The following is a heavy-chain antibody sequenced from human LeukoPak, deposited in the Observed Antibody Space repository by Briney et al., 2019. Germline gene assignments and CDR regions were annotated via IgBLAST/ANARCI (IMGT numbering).Heavy chain of an antibody. D-gene: IGHD3-22*01. V-gene: IGHV3-23*01. J-gene: IGHJ4*02. CDR3: AKAFGVTMIVVVITPLDY. CDR1: GFTFSSYA. Sequence: PGGSLRLSCAAPGFTFSSYAMSWVRQAPGKGLEWVSAISGSGGSTYYADSVKGRFTVSRDNSKNTLYLQMNSLRAEDTAVYYCAKAFGVTMIVVVITPLDYWGQGTLVTVSS. CDR2: ISGSGGST.